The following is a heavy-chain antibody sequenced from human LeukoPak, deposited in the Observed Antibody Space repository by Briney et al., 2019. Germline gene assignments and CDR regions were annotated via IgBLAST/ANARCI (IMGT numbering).Heavy chain of an antibody. J-gene: IGHJ4*02. CDR1: GFTFSSYS. V-gene: IGHV3-21*01. D-gene: IGHD6-19*01. CDR3: AREPSGWYLDY. Sequence: PGGSLRLSCAASGFTFSSYSMNWVRQAPGKGLEWVSSISSSSSYIYYADSVRGRFTISRDNAETSVYLQMNSLRAEDTAVYYCAREPSGWYLDYWGQGTLVTVSS. CDR2: ISSSSSYI.